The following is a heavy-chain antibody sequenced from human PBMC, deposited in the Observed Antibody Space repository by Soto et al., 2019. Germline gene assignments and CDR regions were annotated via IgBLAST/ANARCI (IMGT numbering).Heavy chain of an antibody. CDR3: AKGYYDSSGSYGMDV. D-gene: IGHD3-22*01. CDR2: ISYDGSNK. V-gene: IGHV3-30*18. Sequence: GGSLRLSCAASGFTFSSYGMHWVRQAPGKGLEWVAVISYDGSNKYQADSVKGRFTISRDNSKNTLYLQMNSLRAEDTAVYYCAKGYYDSSGSYGMDVWGQGTTVTVSS. J-gene: IGHJ6*02. CDR1: GFTFSSYG.